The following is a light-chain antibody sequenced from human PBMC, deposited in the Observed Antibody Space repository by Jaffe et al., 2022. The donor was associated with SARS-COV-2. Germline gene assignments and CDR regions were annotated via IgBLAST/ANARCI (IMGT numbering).Light chain of an antibody. Sequence: DFVMTQSPDSLAVSLGERATINCKSSQSVLYSSNNKNYLTWYQQKPGQPPKMLISWASTRESGVPDRFSGSGSGTDFTLTISSLQAEDVAVYYCQQYYDTPYTFGQGTKLEIK. CDR3: QQYYDTPYT. CDR2: WAS. V-gene: IGKV4-1*01. CDR1: QSVLYSSNNKNY. J-gene: IGKJ2*01.